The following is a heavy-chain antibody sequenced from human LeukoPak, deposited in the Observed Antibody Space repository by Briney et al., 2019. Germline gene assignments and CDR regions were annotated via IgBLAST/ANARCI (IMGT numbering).Heavy chain of an antibody. Sequence: SETLSLTCTVSGDSINSGDYYWSWLRQTPGKGLEWIGYIRYTGKTDYNPSLKSRVTISIDTSKNQFSLKMISVTAADTAVYYRARVRYESGWHDYWGQGTLVTVSS. J-gene: IGHJ4*02. CDR1: GDSINSGDYY. V-gene: IGHV4-30-4*01. CDR3: ARVRYESGWHDY. CDR2: IRYTGKT. D-gene: IGHD6-19*01.